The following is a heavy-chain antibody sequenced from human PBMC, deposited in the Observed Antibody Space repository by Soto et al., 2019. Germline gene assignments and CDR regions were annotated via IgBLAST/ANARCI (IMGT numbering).Heavy chain of an antibody. J-gene: IGHJ4*02. V-gene: IGHV3-30*18. CDR1: GFTFSSYG. D-gene: IGHD1-26*01. Sequence: GGSLRLSCAASGFTFSSYGMHWVRQAPGKGLEWVAVISYDGSNKYYADSVKGRFTISRDNSKNTLYLQMNSLRAEDTAVYYCAKGAYSGSYLVYWGKGTLLTVSS. CDR2: ISYDGSNK. CDR3: AKGAYSGSYLVY.